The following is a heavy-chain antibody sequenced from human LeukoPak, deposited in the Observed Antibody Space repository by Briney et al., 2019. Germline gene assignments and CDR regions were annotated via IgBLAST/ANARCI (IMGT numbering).Heavy chain of an antibody. J-gene: IGHJ5*02. V-gene: IGHV3-33*01. Sequence: GGSLRLSCAASGYTFSRHGIHWVRQAPCRGLEWVAVVWYDGRNRDYADSVKGRFTISKDNSNNMVFLQMDRLRAEDTAVYYCARLWGGNGYSGGSLNLWGQGTLVTVSS. CDR1: GYTFSRHG. CDR3: ARLWGGNGYSGGSLNL. D-gene: IGHD3-16*01. CDR2: VWYDGRNR.